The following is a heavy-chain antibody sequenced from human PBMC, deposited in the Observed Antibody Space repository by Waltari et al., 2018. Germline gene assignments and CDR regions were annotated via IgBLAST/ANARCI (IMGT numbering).Heavy chain of an antibody. CDR1: GFTFSNFW. CDR2: IKEDGSDK. V-gene: IGHV3-7*01. D-gene: IGHD2-2*03. CDR3: ARGGYCSSTSCYSHYYYMDV. J-gene: IGHJ6*03. Sequence: EVQLVESGGGLVQPGGSLRLSCAASGFTFSNFWMSWVRQAPGKGLEWVANIKEDGSDKYYVDSVKGRFTISRDNAKNSLYLQMNSLRAEDTAVYYCARGGYCSSTSCYSHYYYMDVWGKGTTVTVSS.